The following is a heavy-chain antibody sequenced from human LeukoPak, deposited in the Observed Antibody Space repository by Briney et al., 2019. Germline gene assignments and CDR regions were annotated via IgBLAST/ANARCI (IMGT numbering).Heavy chain of an antibody. CDR1: GLTLSEVS. V-gene: IGHV1-24*01. CDR3: ATLRGNAGFDV. D-gene: IGHD1-26*01. CDR2: FDSEDGEP. Sequence: GATVKVSCKVSGLTLSEVSMHWVRQAPGRGLEWMGTFDSEDGEPIYAQKFQVRVTMTEDTSSDTGYMELSSLTSEDTAMYYCATLRGNAGFDVWGQGTMIIVSS. J-gene: IGHJ3*01.